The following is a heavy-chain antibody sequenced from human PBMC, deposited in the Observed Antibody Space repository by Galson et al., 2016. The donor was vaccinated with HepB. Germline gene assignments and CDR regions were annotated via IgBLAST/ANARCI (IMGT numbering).Heavy chain of an antibody. Sequence: SLRLSCAASGSTFSNYAMNWVRQAPGKGLEYVSGINNSGGTTYYADSVKGRFTISRDNSKNTLYLQMTSLRPEDTAVYYCVRVIRATAGSDYWGQGTLVTVSS. D-gene: IGHD3-10*01. CDR1: GSTFSNYA. J-gene: IGHJ4*02. V-gene: IGHV3-64D*06. CDR3: VRVIRATAGSDY. CDR2: INNSGGTT.